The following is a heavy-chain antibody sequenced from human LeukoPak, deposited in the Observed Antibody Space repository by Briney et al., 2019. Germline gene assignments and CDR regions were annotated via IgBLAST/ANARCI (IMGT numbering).Heavy chain of an antibody. CDR3: AREGETYYYDSSGYYLGY. Sequence: ASVKVSCKASGGTFSSYAISWVRQAPGQGLEWMGRIIPILGIANYAQKFQGRVTITADKSTSTAYMELSSLRSEDTAVYYCAREGETYYYDSSGYYLGYWGQGTLVTVSS. CDR2: IIPILGIA. V-gene: IGHV1-69*04. D-gene: IGHD3-22*01. J-gene: IGHJ4*02. CDR1: GGTFSSYA.